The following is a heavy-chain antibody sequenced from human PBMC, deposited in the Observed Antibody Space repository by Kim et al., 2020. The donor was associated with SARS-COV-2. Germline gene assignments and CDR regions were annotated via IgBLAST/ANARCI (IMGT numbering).Heavy chain of an antibody. V-gene: IGHV4-34*01. D-gene: IGHD2-2*03. CDR2: INHSGST. CDR1: GGSFSGYY. Sequence: SETLSLTCAVYGGSFSGYYWSWIRQPPGKGLEWIGEINHSGSTNYNPSLKSRVTISVDTSKNQFSLKLSSVTAADTAVYYCARAPEGLDIVVVPAARDA. CDR3: ARAPEGLDIVVVPAARDA. J-gene: IGHJ3*01.